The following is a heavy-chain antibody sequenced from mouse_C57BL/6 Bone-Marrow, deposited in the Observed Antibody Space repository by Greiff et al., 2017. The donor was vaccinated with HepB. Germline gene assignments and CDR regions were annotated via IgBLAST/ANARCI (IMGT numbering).Heavy chain of an antibody. CDR1: GYTFTSYW. CDR2: IDPSDSYT. CDR3: ARWGSYYYGSSYGFDV. D-gene: IGHD1-1*01. Sequence: VQLQQPGAELVMPGASVKLSCKASGYTFTSYWMHWVKQRPGQGLEWIGEIDPSDSYTNYNQKFKGKSTLTVDKSSSTAYMQLSSLTSEDSAVYYCARWGSYYYGSSYGFDVWGTGTTVTVSS. J-gene: IGHJ1*03. V-gene: IGHV1-69*01.